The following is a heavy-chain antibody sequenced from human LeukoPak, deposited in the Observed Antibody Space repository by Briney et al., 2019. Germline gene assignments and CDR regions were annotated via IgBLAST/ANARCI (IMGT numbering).Heavy chain of an antibody. CDR1: GFTFSSYG. CDR2: ISGGGGST. V-gene: IGHV3-23*01. D-gene: IGHD3-22*01. Sequence: GGSLSLSCAAPGFTFSSYGMTWVRQAPGKGLEWVSSISGGGGSTNSADSVKGRFTISRDNSKNTLYLQMNSLRAEDTAVYYCAKSSYYDSSGYYREYYFDHWGQGTLVTVSS. J-gene: IGHJ4*02. CDR3: AKSSYYDSSGYYREYYFDH.